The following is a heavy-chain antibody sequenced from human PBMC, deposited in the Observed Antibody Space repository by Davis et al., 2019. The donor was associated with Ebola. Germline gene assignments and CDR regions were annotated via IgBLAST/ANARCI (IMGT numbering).Heavy chain of an antibody. CDR2: IIPIFGTA. D-gene: IGHD6-19*01. CDR1: GGTFSSYA. Sequence: SVKVSCKASGGTFSSYAISWVRQAPGQGLEWMGGIIPIFGTANYAQKFQGRVTITADTSTSTAYMELRSLRSDDTAVYYCARGYGSGWYSYWGQGTLVTVSS. V-gene: IGHV1-69*06. J-gene: IGHJ4*02. CDR3: ARGYGSGWYSY.